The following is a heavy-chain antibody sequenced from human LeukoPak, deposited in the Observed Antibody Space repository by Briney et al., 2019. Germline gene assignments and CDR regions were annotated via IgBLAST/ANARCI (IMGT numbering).Heavy chain of an antibody. CDR2: IYYSGST. CDR3: ARLSSSSYFDY. D-gene: IGHD6-6*01. V-gene: IGHV4-59*01. J-gene: IGHJ4*02. Sequence: SETLSLTCTVSGGSISSYYWSWIRQPPGKGLEWIGYIYYSGSTNYNPSLKSRVTISVDTSKSQFSLKLSSVTAADTAVYYCARLSSSSYFDYWGQGTLVTVSS. CDR1: GGSISSYY.